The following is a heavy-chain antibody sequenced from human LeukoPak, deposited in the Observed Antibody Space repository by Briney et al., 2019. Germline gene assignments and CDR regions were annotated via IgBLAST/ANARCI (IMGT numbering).Heavy chain of an antibody. CDR3: ARHGTLDY. CDR1: GGSINNYY. V-gene: IGHV4-59*08. CDR2: IDHRGNT. J-gene: IGHJ4*02. Sequence: SETLSLTCTVSGGSINNYYWSWIRQPPGKGLEWIGYIDHRGNTNYNPSLKSRVTMSVDTSKNQFSLKLSSVTAADTAVYYCARHGTLDYWGQGTQVTVSS. D-gene: IGHD1-26*01.